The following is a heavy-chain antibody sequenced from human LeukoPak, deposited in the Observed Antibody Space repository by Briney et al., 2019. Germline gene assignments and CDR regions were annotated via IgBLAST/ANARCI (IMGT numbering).Heavy chain of an antibody. CDR3: ARDRPGYCSGGSCSPPA. Sequence: GGSLRLSCAASGFTFSSYSMNWVRQAPGKGLEWISSISSSSSYIYYADSVKGRFTISRDNAKNSLYLQMYSLRAEDTAVYYCARDRPGYCSGGSCSPPAWGQGTLVTVSS. D-gene: IGHD2-15*01. J-gene: IGHJ4*02. V-gene: IGHV3-21*01. CDR2: ISSSSSYI. CDR1: GFTFSSYS.